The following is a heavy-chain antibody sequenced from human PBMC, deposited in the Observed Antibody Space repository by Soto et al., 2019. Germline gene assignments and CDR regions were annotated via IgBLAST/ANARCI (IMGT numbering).Heavy chain of an antibody. CDR3: ARGLVWGATKITPGADY. J-gene: IGHJ4*02. CDR1: GGSFSGYY. D-gene: IGHD5-12*01. Sequence: PSETLSLTCAVYGGSFSGYYWSWIRQPPGKGLEWIGEINHSGSTNYNPSLKSRVTISVDTSKNQFSLKLSSVTAADTAVYYCARGLVWGATKITPGADYWGQGTLVTVSS. V-gene: IGHV4-34*01. CDR2: INHSGST.